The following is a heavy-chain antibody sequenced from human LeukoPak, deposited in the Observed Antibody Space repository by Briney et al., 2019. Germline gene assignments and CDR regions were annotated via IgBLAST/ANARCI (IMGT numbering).Heavy chain of an antibody. D-gene: IGHD6-19*01. CDR2: ISGSGATT. J-gene: IGHJ5*02. V-gene: IGHV3-23*01. CDR1: GFTFSSFA. Sequence: GGSLRLSCAASGFTFSSFAMSWVRQAPGKGLEWVSTISGSGATTYYADSVKGRFTISRENSKNTLYLQMSSLRAEDTAVYYCAKDRIEVAGTNWFDPWGQGTLVTVSS. CDR3: AKDRIEVAGTNWFDP.